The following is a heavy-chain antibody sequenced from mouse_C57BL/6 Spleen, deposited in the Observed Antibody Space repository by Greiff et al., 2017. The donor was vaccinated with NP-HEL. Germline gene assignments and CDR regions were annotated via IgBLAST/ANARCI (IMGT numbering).Heavy chain of an antibody. CDR3: ASSPLYDGYYGYAMDY. V-gene: IGHV2-2*01. D-gene: IGHD2-3*01. CDR1: GFSLTSYG. Sequence: QVQLQQSGPGLVQPSQSLSITCTVSGFSLTSYGVHWVHQSPGKGLEWLGVIWSGGSTDYNAAFISRLSISKDNSKSQVFFKMNSLQADDTAIYYCASSPLYDGYYGYAMDYWGQGTSVTVSS. CDR2: IWSGGST. J-gene: IGHJ4*01.